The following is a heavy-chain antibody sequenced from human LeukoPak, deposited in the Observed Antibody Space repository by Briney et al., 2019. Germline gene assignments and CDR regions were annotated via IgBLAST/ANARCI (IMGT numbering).Heavy chain of an antibody. D-gene: IGHD5-24*01. CDR1: GGSISSGDYY. CDR2: IYYSGST. V-gene: IGHV4-30-4*01. J-gene: IGHJ3*02. CDR3: ARDGVDGYNYRDAFDI. Sequence: PSQTLSLTCTVSGGSISSGDYYWSWIRQPPGKGLEWIGYIYYSGSTYYNPSLKSRVTISVDTSKNQFSLKLSSVTAADTAVYYCARDGVDGYNYRDAFDIWGQGTMVTVSS.